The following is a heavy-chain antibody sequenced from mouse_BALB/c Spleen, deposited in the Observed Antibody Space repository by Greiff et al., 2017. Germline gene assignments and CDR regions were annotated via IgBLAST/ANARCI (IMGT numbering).Heavy chain of an antibody. CDR1: GYTFTSYW. CDR2: IYPGDGDT. CDR3: ARSGYYGSSLRFAY. D-gene: IGHD1-1*01. V-gene: IGHV1-87*01. Sequence: QVQLQQSGAELARPGASVKLSCKASGYTFTSYWMQWVKQRPGQGLEWIGAIYPGDGDTRYTQKFKGKATLTADKSSSTAYMQLSSLASEDSAVYYCARSGYYGSSLRFAYWGQGTLVTVSA. J-gene: IGHJ3*01.